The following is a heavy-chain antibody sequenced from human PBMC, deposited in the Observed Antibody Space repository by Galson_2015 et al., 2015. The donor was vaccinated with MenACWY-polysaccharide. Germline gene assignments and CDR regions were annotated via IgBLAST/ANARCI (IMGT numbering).Heavy chain of an antibody. CDR1: GFTFSTYG. D-gene: IGHD3-10*01. CDR3: ASQTWTGYFDY. J-gene: IGHJ4*02. V-gene: IGHV3-30*03. CDR2: MSHDGSNK. Sequence: SLRLSCAASGFTFSTYGMHWVRQAPGKGLEWVAVMSHDGSNKYYVDSVKGRFTISRDNAKNSLYLQMNSLRTEDTAMYYCASQTWTGYFDYWGQGILVTVSS.